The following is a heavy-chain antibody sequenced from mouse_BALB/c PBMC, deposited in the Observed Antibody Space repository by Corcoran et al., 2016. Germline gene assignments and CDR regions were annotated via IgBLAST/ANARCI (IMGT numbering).Heavy chain of an antibody. CDR1: GYTFTNYG. CDR2: INTYTGEP. J-gene: IGHJ4*01. D-gene: IGHD2-14*01. CDR3: ARYDAMDY. Sequence: QIQLVRSGPELKKPGETVKISCKASGYTFTNYGMNWVKQAPGKGLKWMGWINTYTGEPTYADDFKGRFAFSLETSASTAYLQINNLKNEDTATYFCARYDAMDYWGQGTSVTVSS. V-gene: IGHV9-3-1*01.